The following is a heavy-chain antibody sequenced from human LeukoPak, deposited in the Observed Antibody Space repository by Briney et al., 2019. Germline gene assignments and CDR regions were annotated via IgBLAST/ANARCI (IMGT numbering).Heavy chain of an antibody. V-gene: IGHV4-4*02. Sequence: SETLSLTCGVSGGSISTTNWWSWIRQSPGQGLEWIGEISLSGLTNYSPSLNSRVTMSLDMPKNQLSLKLSSVTAADTAVYYCARDVWFGESNYYYYGMDVWGQGTTVTVSS. J-gene: IGHJ6*02. D-gene: IGHD3-10*01. CDR2: ISLSGLT. CDR3: ARDVWFGESNYYYYGMDV. CDR1: GGSISTTNW.